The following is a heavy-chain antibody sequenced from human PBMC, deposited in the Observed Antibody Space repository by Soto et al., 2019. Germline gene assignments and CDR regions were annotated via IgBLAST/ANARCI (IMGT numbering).Heavy chain of an antibody. J-gene: IGHJ6*02. Sequence: QEQLVESGGGVVQPGRSLRLSCAASGFTFSGYGIHWVRQAPGKGLEWVAVISDDGTIKYFADSVRGRFTISRDNSKNTAYRQMNSLRAEDTAVYYCVKDNSNYGMDVWGPGTTVTVSS. CDR2: ISDDGTIK. CDR3: VKDNSNYGMDV. V-gene: IGHV3-30*18. CDR1: GFTFSGYG.